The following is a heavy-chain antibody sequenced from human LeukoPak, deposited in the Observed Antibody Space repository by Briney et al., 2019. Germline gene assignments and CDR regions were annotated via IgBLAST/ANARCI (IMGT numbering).Heavy chain of an antibody. Sequence: ASVKVSCKASGYTLTGHYMHWVRQAPGQGLEWMGWINPNSGGTNYAQKFQGRVTMTRDTSISTAYMELSRLRSEDTAVYYCARYSMLWSGRGFDYWGQGTLVTVSS. D-gene: IGHD2-8*01. CDR3: ARYSMLWSGRGFDY. CDR2: INPNSGGT. CDR1: GYTLTGHY. V-gene: IGHV1-2*02. J-gene: IGHJ4*02.